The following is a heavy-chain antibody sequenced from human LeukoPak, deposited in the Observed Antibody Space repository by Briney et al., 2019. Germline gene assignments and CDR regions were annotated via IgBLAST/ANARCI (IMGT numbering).Heavy chain of an antibody. V-gene: IGHV4-39*07. D-gene: IGHD3-10*01. CDR1: GGSVSSASYY. CDR3: AREAMVRGVIEY. J-gene: IGHJ4*02. Sequence: SETLSLTCTVSGGSVSSASYYWGWVRQPPGKGLEWIGSIYYSGTTYYNPSLKSRVTISVDTSKNQFSLKLSSVTAADTAVYYCAREAMVRGVIEYWGQGTLVTVSS. CDR2: IYYSGTT.